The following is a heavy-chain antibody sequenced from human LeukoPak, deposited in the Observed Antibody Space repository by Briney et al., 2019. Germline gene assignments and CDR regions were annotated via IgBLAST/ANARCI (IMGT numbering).Heavy chain of an antibody. CDR1: GGSITGSY. CDR2: IYYSGST. CDR3: ATAGPISGRHNYFDS. J-gene: IGHJ4*02. V-gene: IGHV4-59*01. Sequence: SETLSLTCTVSGGSITGSYWSWLRQPPGKGLEYIGYIYYSGSTNNNPSLKSRVTISVDTSKNQFSLKLTSVTAADTAVYYCATAGPISGRHNYFDSWGQGTLVTVSS. D-gene: IGHD3-10*01.